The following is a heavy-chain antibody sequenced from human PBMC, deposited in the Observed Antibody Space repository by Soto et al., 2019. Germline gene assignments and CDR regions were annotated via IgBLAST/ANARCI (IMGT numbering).Heavy chain of an antibody. Sequence: SETLSLTCTVSGGPVSSGSYYWSWIRQPPGKGLEWIGYIYYSGSTNYNPSLKSRVTISVDTSKNQFSLKLSSVTAADTAVYYCASSQDYYDSSGYFVYWGQGTLVTVSS. J-gene: IGHJ4*02. CDR2: IYYSGST. CDR1: GGPVSSGSYY. CDR3: ASSQDYYDSSGYFVY. V-gene: IGHV4-61*01. D-gene: IGHD3-22*01.